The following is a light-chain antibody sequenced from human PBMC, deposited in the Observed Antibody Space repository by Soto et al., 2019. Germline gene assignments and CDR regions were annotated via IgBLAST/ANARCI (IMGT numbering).Light chain of an antibody. Sequence: DVVLTQSPLSLPVTLGQPASISCRSSQSLVYSDGNIYLNWFQQRPGQSPRRLIYKISNRDSGVPDRFSGSGSGTDFTLKISRVEAEDVGGYYCMQGTHWPWTFGQGTKVELK. CDR3: MQGTHWPWT. CDR1: QSLVYSDGNIY. V-gene: IGKV2-30*01. J-gene: IGKJ1*01. CDR2: KIS.